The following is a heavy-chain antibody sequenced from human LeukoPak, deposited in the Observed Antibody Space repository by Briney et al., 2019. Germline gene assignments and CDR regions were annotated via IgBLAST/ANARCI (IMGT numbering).Heavy chain of an antibody. CDR3: ARSTGSWYTFDY. CDR1: GFTCSSYA. V-gene: IGHV3-30*04. Sequence: GGSLRLSSAASGFTCSSYAMHWVRQAPGKGLEWVAVISYDGSNKYYADSVKGRFTISRDNSKNTLYLQMNSLRAEDTAVYYCARSTGSWYTFDYWGQGTLVTVSS. J-gene: IGHJ4*02. D-gene: IGHD6-13*01. CDR2: ISYDGSNK.